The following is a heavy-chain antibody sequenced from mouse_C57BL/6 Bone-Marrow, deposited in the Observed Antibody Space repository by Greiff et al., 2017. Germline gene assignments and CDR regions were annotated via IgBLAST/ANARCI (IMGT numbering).Heavy chain of an antibody. V-gene: IGHV1-72*01. Sequence: VQLQQPGAELVQPGASVKLSCKASGYTFTSYWLHWVKQRPGRGLEWIGRIDPNSGGTQYNEKFKSKATLTVDKPTSTAYMPLSSLTSEDSAVYYCAHGNYFYWYFAVWGTGTTVTVSS. CDR1: GYTFTSYW. CDR2: IDPNSGGT. J-gene: IGHJ1*03. CDR3: AHGNYFYWYFAV. D-gene: IGHD2-1*01.